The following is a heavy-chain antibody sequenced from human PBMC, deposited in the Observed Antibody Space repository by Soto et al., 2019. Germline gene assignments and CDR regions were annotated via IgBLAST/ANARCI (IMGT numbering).Heavy chain of an antibody. CDR3: ARESVSWFDP. Sequence: GGSLRLSCAASGFTFSSYAMHWVRQAPGKGLEWVAVISYDGSNKYYADSVKGRFTISRDNSKNTLYLQMNSLRAEDTAVYYCARESVSWFDPWGQGTLVTVSS. CDR2: ISYDGSNK. J-gene: IGHJ5*02. V-gene: IGHV3-30-3*01. CDR1: GFTFSSYA.